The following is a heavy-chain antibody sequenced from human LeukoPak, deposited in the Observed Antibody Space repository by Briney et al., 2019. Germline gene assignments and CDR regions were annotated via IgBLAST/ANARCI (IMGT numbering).Heavy chain of an antibody. V-gene: IGHV3-30*02. CDR1: GFTFSSYG. J-gene: IGHJ6*03. CDR3: AKLAAAAYYYMDV. CDR2: IRYDGSNK. Sequence: GGSLRLSCAASGFTFSSYGMHWVRQAPGKGLEWVAFIRYDGSNKYYADSVKGRFTISRDNSKNTLYLQMNSLRAEDTAVYYCAKLAAAAYYYMDVWGKGTTVTVSS. D-gene: IGHD6-13*01.